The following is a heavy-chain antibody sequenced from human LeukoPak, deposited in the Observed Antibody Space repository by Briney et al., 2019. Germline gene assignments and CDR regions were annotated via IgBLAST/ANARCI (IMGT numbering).Heavy chain of an antibody. Sequence: SETLSLTCTVSGGSISSYYWSWTRQPPGKGLEWIGYIYYSGSTNYNPSLKSRVTISVDTSKNQLSLKLSSVTAADTAVYYCAGYSSSWYFDYWGQGTLVTVSS. CDR2: IYYSGST. CDR1: GGSISSYY. J-gene: IGHJ4*02. D-gene: IGHD6-13*01. CDR3: AGYSSSWYFDY. V-gene: IGHV4-59*08.